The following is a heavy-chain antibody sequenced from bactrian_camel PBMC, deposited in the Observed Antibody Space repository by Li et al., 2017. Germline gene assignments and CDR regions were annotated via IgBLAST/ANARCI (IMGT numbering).Heavy chain of an antibody. CDR1: GFTSNGCA. CDR2: IRADGST. D-gene: IGHD4*01. J-gene: IGHJ6*01. Sequence: HVQLVESGGGSVQAGGSLRLSCTDPGFTSNGCAMNWYRQAAGKQREWVSTIRADGSTSYADSVKGRFTVSQDNGKTTVYLQMNSLKPEDTAVYYCAIRGGDYEAPRRCDLGYWGEGTQVTV. CDR3: AIRGGDYEAPRRCDLGY. V-gene: IGHV3S53*01.